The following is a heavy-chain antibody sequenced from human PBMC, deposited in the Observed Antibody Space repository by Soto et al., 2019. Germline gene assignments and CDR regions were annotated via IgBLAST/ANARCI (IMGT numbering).Heavy chain of an antibody. V-gene: IGHV4-4*02. Sequence: QVQLQESGPGLVKPSGTLSLTCAVSSGSISSSNWWSWVRQPPGKGLEWIGEIYHSGSTNYNPSLKSRVTISVDKSKNQFSLKLSSVPAADTAVYYCARDKQAITGTDWYYMDVWGKGTTVTVSS. CDR3: ARDKQAITGTDWYYMDV. CDR1: SGSISSSNW. J-gene: IGHJ6*03. D-gene: IGHD1-20*01. CDR2: IYHSGST.